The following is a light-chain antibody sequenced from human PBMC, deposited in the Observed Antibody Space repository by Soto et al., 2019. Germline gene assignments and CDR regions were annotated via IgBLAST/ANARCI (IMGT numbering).Light chain of an antibody. V-gene: IGKV1-33*01. CDR2: DAS. CDR1: QDMSNY. CDR3: QQYANLPYS. Sequence: DIQMTQSPSSLSASVGDRATITCQASQDMSNYLNWYQQKPGKAAKLLIYDASNLETGVPSRFSGSGSGTDFTFTISSLQPEDIATYYCQQYANLPYSFGQGTKLAIK. J-gene: IGKJ2*01.